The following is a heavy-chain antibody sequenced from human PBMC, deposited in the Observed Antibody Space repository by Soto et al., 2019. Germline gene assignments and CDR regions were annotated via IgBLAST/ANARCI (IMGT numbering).Heavy chain of an antibody. Sequence: PGGSLRLSCAGSAFTFSIYAMSWVRQAPGKGLEWVSGISGSGDRTYYADSVKGRFTISRDNSKNTLFLQMNSLGAEDTAVYYCAKAPAGAAAGSSRYYYYGMDVWGQGTTVTVSS. CDR3: AKAPAGAAAGSSRYYYYGMDV. D-gene: IGHD6-13*01. J-gene: IGHJ6*02. V-gene: IGHV3-23*01. CDR2: ISGSGDRT. CDR1: AFTFSIYA.